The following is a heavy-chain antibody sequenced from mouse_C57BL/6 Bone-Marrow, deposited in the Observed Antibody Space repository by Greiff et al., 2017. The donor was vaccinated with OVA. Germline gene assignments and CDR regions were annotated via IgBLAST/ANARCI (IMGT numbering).Heavy chain of an antibody. CDR2: IWRGGST. CDR1: GFSLTSYG. Sequence: VQVVESGPGLVQPSQSLSITCTVSGFSLTSYGVHWVRQSPGKGLEWLGVIWRGGSTDYNAAFMSRLSITKDNSKSQVFFKINSLQADDTAIYYCAKMGGDFDVWGTGTTVTVSS. CDR3: AKMGGDFDV. V-gene: IGHV2-5*01. J-gene: IGHJ1*03.